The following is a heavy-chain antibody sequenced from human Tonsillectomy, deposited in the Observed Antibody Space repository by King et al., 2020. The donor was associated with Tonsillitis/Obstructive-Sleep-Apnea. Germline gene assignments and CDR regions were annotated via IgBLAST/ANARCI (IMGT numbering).Heavy chain of an antibody. CDR1: GFTFGDYA. CDR2: IRSKAYGGTT. CDR3: TRGARPYAFDM. V-gene: IGHV3-49*04. Sequence: VQLVDSGGGLVQPGRSLRLSCTASGFTFGDYAMSGVRQAPGKGLEWGGFIRSKAYGGTTEYAASVKGRFTIPRDDSKSIAYMQMNSLKTEDTAVYYCTRGARPYAFDMWGQGTMVTVSS. J-gene: IGHJ3*02. D-gene: IGHD6-6*01.